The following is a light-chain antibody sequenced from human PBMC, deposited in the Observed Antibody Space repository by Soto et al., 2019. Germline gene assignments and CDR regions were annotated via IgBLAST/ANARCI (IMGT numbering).Light chain of an antibody. CDR1: QSVSSSY. V-gene: IGKV3-20*01. Sequence: DIELTQSPATLSLSPGDRATLSCRASQSVSSSYLAWYQQKPGQAPRLLIYGASSSATGIADRFSGSGCGTDFALTISSQELEAFAVDYCQQYGSKLPIFTFGPGTKVDIK. CDR2: GAS. J-gene: IGKJ3*01. CDR3: QQYGSKLPIFT.